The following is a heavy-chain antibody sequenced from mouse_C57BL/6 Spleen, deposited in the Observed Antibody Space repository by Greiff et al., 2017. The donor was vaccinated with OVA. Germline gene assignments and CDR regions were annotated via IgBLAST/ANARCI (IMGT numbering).Heavy chain of an antibody. CDR2: IDPQTGGT. J-gene: IGHJ3*01. Sequence: VQLQQSGAELVRPGASVTLSCKASGYTFTDYEMHWVKQTPVHGLEWIGAIDPQTGGTAYNQKFKGKAILTADKSSSTAYMELRSLTSEDSAVYYCTRGRTGSWFAYWGQGTLVTVSA. CDR1: GYTFTDYE. D-gene: IGHD4-1*01. CDR3: TRGRTGSWFAY. V-gene: IGHV1-15*01.